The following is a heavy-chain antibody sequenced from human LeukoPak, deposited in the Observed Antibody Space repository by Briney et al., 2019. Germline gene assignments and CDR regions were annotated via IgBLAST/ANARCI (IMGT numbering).Heavy chain of an antibody. D-gene: IGHD6-19*01. Sequence: GGSLRLSCAASGFTFSTYSMKWVRQAPGKGLEWVSYIGTSATTTYYADSVKGRFTVSRDNAKNSQYLQMNSLRAEDTAVYYCATGRIPVTGTFDYWGQGVLVTVSS. CDR2: IGTSATTT. CDR3: ATGRIPVTGTFDY. J-gene: IGHJ4*02. V-gene: IGHV3-48*04. CDR1: GFTFSTYS.